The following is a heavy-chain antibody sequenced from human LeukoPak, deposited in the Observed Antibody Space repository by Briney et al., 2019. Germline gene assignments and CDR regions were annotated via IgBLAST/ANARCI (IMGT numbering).Heavy chain of an antibody. D-gene: IGHD2-8*01. J-gene: IGHJ4*02. V-gene: IGHV3-64*01. CDR2: ISSNGGST. Sequence: GGSLRLSCAASGFTFSSYVMHWVRQAPGKGLEYVSAISSNGGSTYYPNSVKSRFTISRDNSKNTLYLQMGSLRAEDMAIYYCARSKRYCTNGICYTNGGFDHWGQGTLVTVSS. CDR1: GFTFSSYV. CDR3: ARSKRYCTNGICYTNGGFDH.